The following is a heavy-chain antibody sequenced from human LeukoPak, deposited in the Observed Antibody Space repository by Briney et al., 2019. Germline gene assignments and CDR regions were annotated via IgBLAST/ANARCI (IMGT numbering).Heavy chain of an antibody. CDR3: AKDSWRAAASFDY. CDR2: IKQDGSEK. J-gene: IGHJ4*02. Sequence: PGGSLRLSCAASGFTFSSYWMSWVRQAPGKGLEWVANIKQDGSEKYYVDSVKGRFTISRDNAKNSLYLQMNSLRAEDTALYYCAKDSWRAAASFDYWGQGTLVTVSS. D-gene: IGHD6-13*01. CDR1: GFTFSSYW. V-gene: IGHV3-7*03.